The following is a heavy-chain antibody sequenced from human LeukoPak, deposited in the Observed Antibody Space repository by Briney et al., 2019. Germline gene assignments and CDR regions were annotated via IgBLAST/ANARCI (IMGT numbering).Heavy chain of an antibody. CDR1: GFTFSSYW. J-gene: IGHJ4*02. V-gene: IGHV3-7*01. CDR3: ARDGELRQWGYYFDY. Sequence: PGGSLRLSCAASGFTFSSYWMSWVRKAPGKGLEGVANIKQDGSERYSVDSVKGRFTISRDNAKNSLYLQMNSLRAEDTAVYYCARDGELRQWGYYFDYWGQGTLVTVSS. CDR2: IKQDGSER. D-gene: IGHD1-7*01.